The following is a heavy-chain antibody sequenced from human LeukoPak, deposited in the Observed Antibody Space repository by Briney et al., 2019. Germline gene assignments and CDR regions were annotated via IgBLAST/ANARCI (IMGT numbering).Heavy chain of an antibody. D-gene: IGHD3-3*01. Sequence: PGGSLRLSCAASGFTFSSYAMHWVRQAPGKGLEWVAVISYDGSNKYYADSVKGRFTISRDNSKNTLNLQMNSLRAEDTAVYYCASEIIFGSFDYWGQGTLVTVSS. V-gene: IGHV3-30*04. CDR2: ISYDGSNK. CDR1: GFTFSSYA. CDR3: ASEIIFGSFDY. J-gene: IGHJ4*02.